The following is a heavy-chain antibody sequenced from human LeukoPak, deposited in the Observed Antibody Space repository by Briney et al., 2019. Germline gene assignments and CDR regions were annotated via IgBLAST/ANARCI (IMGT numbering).Heavy chain of an antibody. V-gene: IGHV1-18*04. CDR3: ARQRGSGSYYNCDY. D-gene: IGHD3-10*01. CDR1: GYTFTTYG. J-gene: IGHJ4*02. CDR2: ISAYNGNT. Sequence: GASVKVSCKASGYTFTTYGISWVRQAPGRGLEWMGWISAYNGNTTYAQKLQGRVTMTTDTSTSTAYMELRSLSSDDTAVYYCARQRGSGSYYNCDYWGQGTLVTVSS.